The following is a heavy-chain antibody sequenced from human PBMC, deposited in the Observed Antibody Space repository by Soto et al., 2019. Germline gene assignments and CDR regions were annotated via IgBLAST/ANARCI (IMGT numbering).Heavy chain of an antibody. CDR1: GFSLSTSGVG. D-gene: IGHD7-27*01. Sequence: QITLKESGPTLVKPTQTLTLTCTFSGFSLSTSGVGVGWIRQPPGKALEWLALIYLDDDKRYSPSLKSRLTITKDTSKNQVVLTMTNMDPVDTATYYCAHRLRTWGPYLGAEYFQHWGQGTLVTVSS. V-gene: IGHV2-5*02. J-gene: IGHJ1*01. CDR3: AHRLRTWGPYLGAEYFQH. CDR2: IYLDDDK.